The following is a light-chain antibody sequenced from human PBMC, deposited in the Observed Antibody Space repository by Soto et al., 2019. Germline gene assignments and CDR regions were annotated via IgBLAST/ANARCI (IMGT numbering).Light chain of an antibody. V-gene: IGKV3D-15*01. CDR3: QQYYNWPPWT. Sequence: EIVMTQSPATLSVSPGERATLSCRASQSVSSKLAWYQQKPGQAPRLLIYGASTGATGIPARFSGSGSGTEFTLTISTLQSEDFAVYYCQQYYNWPPWTFGQGTKVEIK. CDR2: GAS. CDR1: QSVSSK. J-gene: IGKJ1*01.